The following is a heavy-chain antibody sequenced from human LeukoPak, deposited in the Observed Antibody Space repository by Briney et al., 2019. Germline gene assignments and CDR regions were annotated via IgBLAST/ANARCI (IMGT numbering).Heavy chain of an antibody. D-gene: IGHD6-13*01. V-gene: IGHV3-30*18. CDR3: AKGPYSSSWHDAFDI. CDR1: GFTFSSYG. J-gene: IGHJ3*02. Sequence: GRSLRLSCAASGFTFSSYGMHWVRQAPGKGLEWVAVISYDGSNKYYADPVKGRFTISRDNSKNTLYLQMNSLRAEDTAVYYCAKGPYSSSWHDAFDIWGQGTMVTVSS. CDR2: ISYDGSNK.